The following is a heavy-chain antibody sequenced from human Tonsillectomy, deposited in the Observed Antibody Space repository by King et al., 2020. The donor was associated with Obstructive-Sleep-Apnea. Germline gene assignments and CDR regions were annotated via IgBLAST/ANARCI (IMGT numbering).Heavy chain of an antibody. CDR2: ISYDGSNK. D-gene: IGHD3-10*01. J-gene: IGHJ6*02. Sequence: QLVQSGGGVVQPGRSLRLSCAASGFTFSSYAMHWVRQAPGKGLEWVAVISYDGSNKYYADSVKGRFTISRDNSKNTLYLQMHSLRAEDTAVYYCARDRISMVRGVISYYYYGMDVWGQGTTVTVSS. CDR3: ARDRISMVRGVISYYYYGMDV. CDR1: GFTFSSYA. V-gene: IGHV3-30-3*01.